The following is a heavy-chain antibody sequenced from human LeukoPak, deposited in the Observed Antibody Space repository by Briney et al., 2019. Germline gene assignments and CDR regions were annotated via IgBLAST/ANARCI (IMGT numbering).Heavy chain of an antibody. D-gene: IGHD3-22*01. CDR2: INPSGGST. CDR1: GYTFTSYY. CDR3: ATFDSEGFEYCQH. V-gene: IGHV1-46*01. J-gene: IGHJ1*01. Sequence: ASVKVSCKASGYTFTSYYMHWVRQAPGQGLEWMGIINPSGGSTSYAQKFQGRVTMTRDTSTSTVYMELSSLRSDDTAVYYCATFDSEGFEYCQHGGQGTLVTVSS.